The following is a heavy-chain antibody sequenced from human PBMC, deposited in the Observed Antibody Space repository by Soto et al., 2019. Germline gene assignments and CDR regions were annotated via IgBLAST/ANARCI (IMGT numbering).Heavy chain of an antibody. CDR1: GDSFTNFW. J-gene: IGHJ6*02. V-gene: IGHV5-51*01. CDR3: AKTMVRRIITSYYYYNMDV. CDR2: IYPGDSDT. D-gene: IGHD3-10*01. Sequence: PGESLKISCKASGDSFTNFWIGWVRQMPGKGLKWMGIIYPGDSDTRYSPSFQGQVTISADKSISTAYLQWSSLKASDTAMYYCAKTMVRRIITSYYYYNMDVWGQGTTVTVSS.